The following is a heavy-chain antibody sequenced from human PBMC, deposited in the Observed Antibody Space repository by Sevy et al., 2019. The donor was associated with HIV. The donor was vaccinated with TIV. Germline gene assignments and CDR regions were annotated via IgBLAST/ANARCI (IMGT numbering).Heavy chain of an antibody. Sequence: GGSLRLSCAASGFTFSRFWMSWVRQAPGKGLEWVANINQDGSERYYVDSVKGRFTISRDNAKNSLYLQMNSLRGEDTAVFFCARGGVLEWPLGPFDYWGQGTLVTISS. CDR2: INQDGSER. J-gene: IGHJ4*02. V-gene: IGHV3-7*03. CDR1: GFTFSRFW. CDR3: ARGGVLEWPLGPFDY. D-gene: IGHD3-3*01.